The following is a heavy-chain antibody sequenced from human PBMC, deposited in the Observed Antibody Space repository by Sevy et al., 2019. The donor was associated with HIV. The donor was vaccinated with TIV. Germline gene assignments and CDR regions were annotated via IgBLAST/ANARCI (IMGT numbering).Heavy chain of an antibody. J-gene: IGHJ4*02. V-gene: IGHV1-69*13. CDR1: GGTFSSYA. CDR2: IIPIFGTA. D-gene: IGHD2-2*02. Sequence: ASVKVSCKASGGTFSSYAISWVRQAPGQGLEWMGGIIPIFGTANYAQKFQGRVTITADESTSTAYMELGSLRSEDTAVYYCAREGGVVVPAAINRDQYYFDYWGQGTLVTVSS. CDR3: AREGGVVVPAAINRDQYYFDY.